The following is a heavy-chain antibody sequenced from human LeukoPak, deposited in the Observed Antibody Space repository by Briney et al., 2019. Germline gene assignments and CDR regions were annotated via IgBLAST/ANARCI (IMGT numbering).Heavy chain of an antibody. J-gene: IGHJ4*02. CDR1: GFTFSSYA. V-gene: IGHV3-23*01. Sequence: GGSLRLSCAASGFTFSSYAMSWVRQAPGKGLEWVSAISGRGGSTYYADSVKGRFTISRDNSKNTLYLQMNSLRAEDTAVYYCAKHQNDYGDYDYFDYWGQGTLVTVSS. CDR3: AKHQNDYGDYDYFDY. D-gene: IGHD4-17*01. CDR2: ISGRGGST.